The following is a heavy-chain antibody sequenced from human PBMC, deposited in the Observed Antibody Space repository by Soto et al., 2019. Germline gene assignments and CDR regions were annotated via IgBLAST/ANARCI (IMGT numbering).Heavy chain of an antibody. CDR2: IYHSGTT. CDR1: AGSISSTNW. CDR3: ARTSYADSSGYYGMDV. D-gene: IGHD3-22*01. V-gene: IGHV4-4*02. J-gene: IGHJ6*02. Sequence: QVQLQESGPGLVKPSGTLSLTCAVSAGSISSTNWWTWVRQSPGKGLEWIGEIYHSGTTNYNPSLTSRVTLSVDKSNNQFSLKRTSVTAADTAVYYCARTSYADSSGYYGMDVWGQGTTVTVSS.